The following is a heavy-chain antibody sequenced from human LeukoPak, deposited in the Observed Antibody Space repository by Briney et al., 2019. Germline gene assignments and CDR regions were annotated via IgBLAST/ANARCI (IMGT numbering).Heavy chain of an antibody. J-gene: IGHJ6*03. D-gene: IGHD3-9*01. Sequence: SETLSLTCTVSGGSISSSSYYWGWIRQPPGRGLEWIGSIYYSGSTYYNPSLKGRVTISVDTSKNQFSLKLSSVTAADTAVYYCARAYYDILTGYYKGYYYMDVWGEGTTVTVSS. V-gene: IGHV4-39*07. CDR1: GGSISSSSYY. CDR2: IYYSGST. CDR3: ARAYYDILTGYYKGYYYMDV.